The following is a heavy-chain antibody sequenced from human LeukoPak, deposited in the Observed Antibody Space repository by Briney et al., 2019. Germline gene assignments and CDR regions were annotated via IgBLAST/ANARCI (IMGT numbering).Heavy chain of an antibody. CDR1: GGSISSGGYY. D-gene: IGHD6-19*01. J-gene: IGHJ5*02. CDR2: IYYSGST. Sequence: KPSQTLSLTCTVSGGSISSGGYYWSWIRQHPGKGLEWIGYIYYSGSTYYNPSLKSRVTISVDTSRNQFSLKLSSVTAADTAVYYCAREGWPRNWFDPWGQGTLVTVSS. V-gene: IGHV4-31*03. CDR3: AREGWPRNWFDP.